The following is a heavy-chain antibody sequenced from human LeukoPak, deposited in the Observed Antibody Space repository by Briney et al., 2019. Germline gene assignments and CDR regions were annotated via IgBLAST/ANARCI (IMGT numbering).Heavy chain of an antibody. CDR1: GFTFNTYN. CDR2: FSGSGGSI. D-gene: IGHD3-10*01. Sequence: GGSLRLSCAGSGFTFNTYNMNWVRQAPGKGLEWVSSFSGSGGSIYYADSVKGRFTISRDNSKNTLYLQMNSLRAEDTAVYYCARRRGVTFGDFDYWGQGTLVTVSS. V-gene: IGHV3-23*01. CDR3: ARRRGVTFGDFDY. J-gene: IGHJ4*02.